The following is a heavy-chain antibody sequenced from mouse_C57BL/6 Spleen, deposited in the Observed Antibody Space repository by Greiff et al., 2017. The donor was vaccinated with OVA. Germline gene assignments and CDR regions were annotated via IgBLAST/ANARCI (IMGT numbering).Heavy chain of an antibody. CDR3: ARGEAGAMDY. Sequence: QVQLKHSGAELVKPGASVKISCKASGYAFSSYWMNWVKQRPGKGLEWIGQIYPGDGDTNYNGKFKGKATLTADKSSSTAYMQLSSLTSEDSAVYFCARGEAGAMDYWGQGTSVTVSS. J-gene: IGHJ4*01. CDR2: IYPGDGDT. D-gene: IGHD3-2*02. V-gene: IGHV1-80*01. CDR1: GYAFSSYW.